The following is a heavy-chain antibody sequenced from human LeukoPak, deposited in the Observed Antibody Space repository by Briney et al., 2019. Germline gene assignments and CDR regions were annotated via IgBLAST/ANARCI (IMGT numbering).Heavy chain of an antibody. J-gene: IGHJ4*02. V-gene: IGHV3-11*04. D-gene: IGHD5-18*01. CDR3: VRDQPIGYSNGYPFDY. CDR2: ISSSGSTI. Sequence: GGSLRLSCAASGFTFSDYYMSWIRQAPGKGLEWVSYISSSGSTIYYADSVKGRFTISRDNAKNSLYLQMNSLRAEDTAAYYCVRDQPIGYSNGYPFDYWGQGTLVTVSS. CDR1: GFTFSDYY.